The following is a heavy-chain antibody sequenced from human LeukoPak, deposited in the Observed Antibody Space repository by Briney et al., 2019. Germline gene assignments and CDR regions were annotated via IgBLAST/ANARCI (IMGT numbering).Heavy chain of an antibody. V-gene: IGHV4-38-2*02. CDR1: ASSISSGYF. D-gene: IGHD3-16*01. CDR2: IYHNGDT. Sequence: SETLSLTCTVSASSISSGYFWGWIRQPPGEGLEWIGSIYHNGDTYYTPSLKSRVSISVDTSKNQFSLKLSSVTAADTAVYFCARGGGLRWLYYYMDVWGRGATVTVSS. J-gene: IGHJ6*03. CDR3: ARGGGLRWLYYYMDV.